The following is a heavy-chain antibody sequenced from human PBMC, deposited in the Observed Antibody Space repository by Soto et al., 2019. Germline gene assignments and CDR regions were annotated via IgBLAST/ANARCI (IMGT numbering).Heavy chain of an antibody. V-gene: IGHV4-30-4*01. CDR3: ASTDGDYRFDP. Sequence: QVQLQESGPGLVKPSQTLSPTCTVSGGSISSGDYYWSWIRQPPGKGLEWIGYIYYSGSTYYNPSLRSRVTISVDTSKHQFSLKLSSVTAADTAVYYCASTDGDYRFDPWGQGTLVTVSS. CDR1: GGSISSGDYY. D-gene: IGHD4-17*01. J-gene: IGHJ5*02. CDR2: IYYSGST.